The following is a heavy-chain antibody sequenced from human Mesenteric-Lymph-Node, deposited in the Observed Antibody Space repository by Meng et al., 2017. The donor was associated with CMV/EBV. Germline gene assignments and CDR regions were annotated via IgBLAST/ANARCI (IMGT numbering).Heavy chain of an antibody. CDR1: GGSVSSGSYY. D-gene: IGHD2-15*01. J-gene: IGHJ3*02. Sequence: SETLSLTCTVSGGSVSSGSYYWNWIRQPPGKGLEWIGYIYYSGSTNYNPSLKSRVTTSVDTSKNQFSLKLSSVTAADTAVYYCARFHRVGEAFDIWGQGTMVTVSS. CDR3: ARFHRVGEAFDI. V-gene: IGHV4-61*01. CDR2: IYYSGST.